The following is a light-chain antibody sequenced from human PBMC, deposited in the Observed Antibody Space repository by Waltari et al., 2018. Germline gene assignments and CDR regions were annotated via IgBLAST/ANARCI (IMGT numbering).Light chain of an antibody. CDR2: AAS. Sequence: DIQMTQSPSSLSASVGDRVTITCRASQSVTKYLNWYQHKPGKVPMLLIYAASILHSGVPSRFSGSGSGTDFTLTISSLQPDDFATYYCQQSYSYPRTFGQGTKVEVK. V-gene: IGKV1-39*01. CDR3: QQSYSYPRT. CDR1: QSVTKY. J-gene: IGKJ1*01.